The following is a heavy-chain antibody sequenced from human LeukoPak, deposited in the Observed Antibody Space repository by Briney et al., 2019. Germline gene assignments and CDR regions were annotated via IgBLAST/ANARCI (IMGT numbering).Heavy chain of an antibody. Sequence: SETLSLTCTVSGGSITSSNSYWGWIRQPPGKGLEWIGNIYSSGSTYYNPSLKSRVPISIDTSKNQFSLKLSSVTAADTAVYYCARVYSSGTGGQSFDYWGQGTLVTVSS. J-gene: IGHJ4*02. D-gene: IGHD2-8*01. CDR3: ARVYSSGTGGQSFDY. V-gene: IGHV4-39*07. CDR1: GGSITSSNSY. CDR2: IYSSGST.